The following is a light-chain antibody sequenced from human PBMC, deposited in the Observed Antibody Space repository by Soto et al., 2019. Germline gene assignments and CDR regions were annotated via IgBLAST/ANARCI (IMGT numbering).Light chain of an antibody. CDR3: QQRSNR. Sequence: EIVMTQSPATLSVSPGGRATLSCRASQSISDTLAWYQQKPGQAPRLLIYDASNRATGIPRRFSGSGSGTDFTLTISSLEPEDFAVYYCQQRSNRFGGGTKVDIK. J-gene: IGKJ4*01. V-gene: IGKV3D-11*03. CDR1: QSISDT. CDR2: DAS.